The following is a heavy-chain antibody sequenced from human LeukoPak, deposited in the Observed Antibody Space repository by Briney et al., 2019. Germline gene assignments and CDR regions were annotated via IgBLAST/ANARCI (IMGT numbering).Heavy chain of an antibody. D-gene: IGHD6-19*01. Sequence: GGSLRLSCAASGFTFSNYSMNWVRQAPGRGLEWVSAIKPSGDSTYYADSVKGRFTISRDNSKNTLYLQMNSLRAEDTAVYFCAKAGTHSYFDDWGQGTLVTVSA. CDR3: AKAGTHSYFDD. J-gene: IGHJ4*02. CDR2: IKPSGDST. CDR1: GFTFSNYS. V-gene: IGHV3-23*01.